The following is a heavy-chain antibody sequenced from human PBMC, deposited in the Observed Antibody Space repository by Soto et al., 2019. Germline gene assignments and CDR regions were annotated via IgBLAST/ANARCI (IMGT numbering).Heavy chain of an antibody. CDR2: ISWNSGSI. CDR3: ARGRSFSYDSTPPPMFDP. J-gene: IGHJ5*02. V-gene: IGHV3-9*01. CDR1: GFTFDDYA. Sequence: GGSLRLSCAASGFTFDDYAMHWVRQAPGKGLEWVSGISWNSGSIGYADSVKGRFTISRDNAKNSLYLQMNSLRAEDTALYYCARGRSFSYDSTPPPMFDPWGQGTLVTVSS. D-gene: IGHD3-10*01.